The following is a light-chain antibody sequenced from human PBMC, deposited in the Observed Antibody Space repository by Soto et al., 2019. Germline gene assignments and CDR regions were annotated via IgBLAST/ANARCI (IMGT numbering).Light chain of an antibody. J-gene: IGKJ4*01. CDR3: MQATHWPPT. V-gene: IGKV2-30*01. CDR2: KVS. Sequence: DVVMPQSPLSLHVTLGQPASISCRSSQSLVYSDRSTYLSWFQQRPGQSPRRLIYKVSIRDSGVPDRFSGSGSGTDFTLKISRVEAEDVWIYNCMQATHWPPTFGVVTKVEIK. CDR1: QSLVYSDRSTY.